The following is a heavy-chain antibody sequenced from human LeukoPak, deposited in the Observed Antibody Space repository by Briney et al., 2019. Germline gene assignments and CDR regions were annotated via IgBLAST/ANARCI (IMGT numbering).Heavy chain of an antibody. CDR2: ISNDGSNK. CDR1: GFTFSSYG. Sequence: GRSLSLSCAAAGFTFSSYGMHWVRQAPGKGPEWVGVISNDGSNKYHAESVKGRFTISRDNSKNTLYLQMNSLRAEDTAVYYRAKDEGHCSGGSCYRQDYWGQGTLVTVSS. D-gene: IGHD2-15*01. CDR3: AKDEGHCSGGSCYRQDY. V-gene: IGHV3-30*18. J-gene: IGHJ4*02.